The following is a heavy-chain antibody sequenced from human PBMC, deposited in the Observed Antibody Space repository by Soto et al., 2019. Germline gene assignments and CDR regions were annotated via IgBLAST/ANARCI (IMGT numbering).Heavy chain of an antibody. CDR1: GYNFTTFC. J-gene: IGHJ4*02. CDR2: IYPGDSET. V-gene: IGHV5-51*01. CDR3: ARLGFPGAIYFDS. Sequence: PGASLKISCKGSGYNFTTFCIGWVRQLPGKGLEWMGIIYPGDSETKYSPDFEGQVTISADRSTNTAYLQWRSLRASDTAMYYCARLGFPGAIYFDSWGLGTLVTVSS.